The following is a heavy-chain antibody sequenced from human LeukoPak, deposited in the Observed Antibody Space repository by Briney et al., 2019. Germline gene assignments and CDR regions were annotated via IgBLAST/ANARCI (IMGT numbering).Heavy chain of an antibody. CDR1: GFTFDNYA. D-gene: IGHD3-10*01. J-gene: IGHJ6*02. CDR2: ISGSGVNT. CDR3: AKDISFNYGFPAMDA. Sequence: GGSLRLSCAASGFTFDNYAMNWVRQAPGKGLEWVSGISGSGVNTYYGDSVKGRFTITRDISKNTLFLQMNSLRGEDTAMYYCAKDISFNYGFPAMDAWGQGTTVSVSS. V-gene: IGHV3-23*01.